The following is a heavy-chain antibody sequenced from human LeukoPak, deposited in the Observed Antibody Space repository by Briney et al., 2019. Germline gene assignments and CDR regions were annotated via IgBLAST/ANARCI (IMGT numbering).Heavy chain of an antibody. CDR2: ISGSASTT. D-gene: IGHD3-3*01. CDR3: AKVGDYIGWFDP. CDR1: GFTFSSST. J-gene: IGHJ5*02. Sequence: GGSLRLSCAASGFTFSSSTMSWVRQAPGKGLEWVSAISGSASTTYYADSVKGRFTISRDNSKNTLFLQMNSLRVADTALYYCAKVGDYIGWFDPWGQGTLVTVSS. V-gene: IGHV3-23*01.